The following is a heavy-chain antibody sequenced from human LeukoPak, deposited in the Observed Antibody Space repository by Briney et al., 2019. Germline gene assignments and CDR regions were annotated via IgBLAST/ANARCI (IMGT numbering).Heavy chain of an antibody. J-gene: IGHJ4*02. V-gene: IGHV3-20*04. D-gene: IGHD6-19*01. Sequence: GGSLRLSCAASGFAFDDYGMSWVRQAPGKGLVWVSGINWNGGSTGYADSVKGRFTISRDNAKNSLYLQMNSLRAEDTALYYCARESSSGWYGEYYFDYWGQGTLVTVSS. CDR3: ARESSSGWYGEYYFDY. CDR1: GFAFDDYG. CDR2: INWNGGST.